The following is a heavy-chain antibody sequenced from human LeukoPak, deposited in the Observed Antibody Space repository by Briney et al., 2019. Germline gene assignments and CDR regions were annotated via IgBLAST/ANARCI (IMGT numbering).Heavy chain of an antibody. CDR1: GGSIRGGDYY. CDR2: MYYSGST. D-gene: IGHD3-22*01. Sequence: SQTLSLTCTDSGGSIRGGDYYWSWIRQPPGKGLEWIAYMYYSGSTYYNPSLKSRVTMSADTSKNQLSLKLSSVTAADTVVYYCARPYYYDSRIDPWGQGILVTVSS. J-gene: IGHJ5*02. V-gene: IGHV4-30-4*01. CDR3: ARPYYYDSRIDP.